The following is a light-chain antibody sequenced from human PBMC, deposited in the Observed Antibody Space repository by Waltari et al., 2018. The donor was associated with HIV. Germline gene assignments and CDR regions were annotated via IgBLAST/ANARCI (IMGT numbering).Light chain of an antibody. V-gene: IGKV1-5*03. Sequence: DAQLTQSTSTLSASIGDRVYFTCRASQNIGNWLAWYQQKPGKAPNLLISKAYNLESGVPANFSGSGSGTHFTLTISGLRPDDFASYYCQQYYNFPVTFGQGTKL. J-gene: IGKJ2*01. CDR1: QNIGNW. CDR3: QQYYNFPVT. CDR2: KAY.